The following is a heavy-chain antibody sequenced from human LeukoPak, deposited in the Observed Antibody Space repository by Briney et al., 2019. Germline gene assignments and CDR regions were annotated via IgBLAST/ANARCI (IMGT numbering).Heavy chain of an antibody. Sequence: PSETLSLTCAVYGGSSSGYYWSWIRQPPGKGLEWIGEINHSGSTNYNPSLKSRVTISVDTSKNQFSLKLSSVTAADTAVYYCARGRGPPRISGSYFYYYDYGMDVWGQGTTVTVSS. D-gene: IGHD1-26*01. CDR2: INHSGST. V-gene: IGHV4-34*01. CDR1: GGSSSGYY. CDR3: ARGRGPPRISGSYFYYYDYGMDV. J-gene: IGHJ6*02.